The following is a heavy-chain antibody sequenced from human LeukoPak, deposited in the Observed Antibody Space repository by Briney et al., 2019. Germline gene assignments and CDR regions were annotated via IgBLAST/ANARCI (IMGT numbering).Heavy chain of an antibody. Sequence: ASVKVSCKASGYTFTGYYMPWVRQAPGQGLEWMGWINPYSGGTNYAQKFQGRVTMTRDTSMSTAYMELSRLRSDDTAVYYCAREYTSSSRAFDIWGQGTMVTVSS. CDR1: GYTFTGYY. J-gene: IGHJ3*02. D-gene: IGHD6-6*01. V-gene: IGHV1-2*02. CDR2: INPYSGGT. CDR3: AREYTSSSRAFDI.